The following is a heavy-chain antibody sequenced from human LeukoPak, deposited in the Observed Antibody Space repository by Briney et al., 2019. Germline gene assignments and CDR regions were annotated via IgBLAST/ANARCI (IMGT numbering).Heavy chain of an antibody. Sequence: SGTLSLTCAVSGGSISSSNWWSWVRQPPGKGLEWIGEIYHSGSANYNPSLKSRVTISVDTSKNQFSLKLSSVTAADTAVYYCARLTAGGDTRYYYYMDVWGKGTTVTISS. CDR2: IYHSGSA. D-gene: IGHD1-14*01. J-gene: IGHJ6*03. CDR1: GGSISSSNW. CDR3: ARLTAGGDTRYYYYMDV. V-gene: IGHV4-4*02.